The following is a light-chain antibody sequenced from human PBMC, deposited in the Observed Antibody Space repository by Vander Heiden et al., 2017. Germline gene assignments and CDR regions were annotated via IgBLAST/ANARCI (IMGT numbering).Light chain of an antibody. CDR3: QSYDNSLKSVV. J-gene: IGLJ2*01. CDR2: GNS. CDR1: SSNIGAGLD. V-gene: IGLV1-40*01. Sequence: QSVLTQPPSVSGAPGQRVTISCTGSSSNIGAGLDIHWYRHPPGTAPKPLIYGNSKRPSGVPDRFSGSKSGTSASLAVTGLQAEDEADYYCQSYDNSLKSVVFGGGTKLTVL.